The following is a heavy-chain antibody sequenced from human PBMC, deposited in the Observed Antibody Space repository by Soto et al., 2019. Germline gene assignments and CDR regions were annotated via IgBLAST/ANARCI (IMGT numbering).Heavy chain of an antibody. CDR2: IYHSGST. CDR3: ARETSGYYDP. Sequence: SETLSLTYAVSGGSISSGGDSWSWIRQPPGKGLEWIGYIYHSGSTNYNPSLKSRVTISVDTSKNQFSLKLSSVTAADTAVYYCARETSGYYDPWGQGTLVTVPQ. CDR1: GGSISSGGDS. D-gene: IGHD3-3*01. V-gene: IGHV4-61*08. J-gene: IGHJ5*02.